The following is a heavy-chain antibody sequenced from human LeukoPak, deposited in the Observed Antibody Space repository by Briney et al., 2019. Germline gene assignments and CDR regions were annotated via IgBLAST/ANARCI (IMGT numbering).Heavy chain of an antibody. CDR2: ISSSSSYI. Sequence: GGSLRLSCAASGFTFGSYSMNWVRQAPGKGLEWVSSISSSSSYIYYADSVKGRFTISRDNAKNSLYLQMNSLRAEDTAVYYCAREPHYYDSSGPIDYWGQGTLVTVSS. V-gene: IGHV3-21*01. D-gene: IGHD3-22*01. J-gene: IGHJ4*02. CDR3: AREPHYYDSSGPIDY. CDR1: GFTFGSYS.